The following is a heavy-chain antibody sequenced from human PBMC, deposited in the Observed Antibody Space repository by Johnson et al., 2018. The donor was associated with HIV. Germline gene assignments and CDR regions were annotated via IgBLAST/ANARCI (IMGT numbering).Heavy chain of an antibody. D-gene: IGHD4-17*01. Sequence: QVQLVESGGGVVQPGRSLRLSCVASGFTFSDYGMHWVRQAPGKGLEWVAVIWFDGITKYYSDSVKGRFTISRDISKNTLYLQMNSLRVEDTAVYYCARERAVTTKGYDEDAFDIWGQGTMVTVSS. CDR1: GFTFSDYG. CDR2: IWFDGITK. CDR3: ARERAVTTKGYDEDAFDI. J-gene: IGHJ3*02. V-gene: IGHV3-33*01.